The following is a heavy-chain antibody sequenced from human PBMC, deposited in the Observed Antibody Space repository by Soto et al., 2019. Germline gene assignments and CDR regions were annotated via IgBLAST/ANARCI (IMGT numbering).Heavy chain of an antibody. CDR3: ARRWGTYFDF. J-gene: IGHJ4*02. CDR1: GGSISPYY. V-gene: IGHV4-59*12. CDR2: IYYSGST. D-gene: IGHD7-27*01. Sequence: SETLSLTCTVSGGSISPYYWAWIRQPPGKGLEWIGYIYYSGSTSYNPSLKSRVTISVDTSKNQFSLKLSSVTAADTAVYYCARRWGTYFDFWGQGTLVTVSS.